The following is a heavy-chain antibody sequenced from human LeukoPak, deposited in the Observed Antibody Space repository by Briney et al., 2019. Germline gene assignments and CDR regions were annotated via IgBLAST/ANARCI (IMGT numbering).Heavy chain of an antibody. D-gene: IGHD4-23*01. CDR1: VHSFTTHG. CDR3: VRVATVGSLDN. Sequence: SVNVSFKHSVHSFTTHGIRWVRPAPGQGLAWMGGIIPILGATNYVHKFQGRLTNTTDRYTNTPYMELNNLRYDDTALYFCVRVATVGSLDNWGQGTLFTVSS. V-gene: IGHV1-69*10. J-gene: IGHJ4*02. CDR2: IIPILGAT.